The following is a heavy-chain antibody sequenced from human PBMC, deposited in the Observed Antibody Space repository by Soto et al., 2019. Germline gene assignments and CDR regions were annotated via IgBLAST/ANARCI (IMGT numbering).Heavy chain of an antibody. CDR2: INHSGST. D-gene: IGHD2-2*01. V-gene: IGHV4-34*01. Sequence: PSETRSLTCAVYGGSFSGYYWSWIRQPPGKGLEWIGEINHSGSTNYNPPLKSRVTISVDTSKNQFSLKLSSVTAADTAVYYCAGRGVVVPAASYYYYYGMDVWGQGTTVTVSS. CDR1: GGSFSGYY. J-gene: IGHJ6*02. CDR3: AGRGVVVPAASYYYYYGMDV.